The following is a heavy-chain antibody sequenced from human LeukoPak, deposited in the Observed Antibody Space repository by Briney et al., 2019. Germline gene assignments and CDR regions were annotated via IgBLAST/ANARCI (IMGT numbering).Heavy chain of an antibody. J-gene: IGHJ4*02. CDR2: ISSSGSV. D-gene: IGHD5-12*01. CDR3: ARIPLGYSGAYYFDY. V-gene: IGHV4-4*09. Sequence: SETLSLTCTVSRGSISGSIRSYYWSWLRQPPGKGLEWIGYISSSGSVNDNPSLRSRVTISVDTSKNQFFLNLSSVSAADTAVYYCARIPLGYSGAYYFDYWGQGTLVNVSP. CDR1: RGSISGSIRSYY.